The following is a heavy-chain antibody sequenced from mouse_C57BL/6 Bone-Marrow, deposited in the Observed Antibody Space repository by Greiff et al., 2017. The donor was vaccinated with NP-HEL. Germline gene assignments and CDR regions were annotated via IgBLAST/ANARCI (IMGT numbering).Heavy chain of an antibody. CDR1: GYTFTSYW. D-gene: IGHD1-1*01. J-gene: IGHJ2*01. Sequence: QVQLQQPGAELVKPGASVKMSCKASGYTFTSYWITWVKQRPGQGLEWIGDIYPGSGSTNYNEKFKSKATLTVDTSSSTAYMQLSSLTSEDSAVYYWAREGSSYVGYYFDYWGQGTTLTVSS. CDR3: AREGSSYVGYYFDY. CDR2: IYPGSGST. V-gene: IGHV1-55*01.